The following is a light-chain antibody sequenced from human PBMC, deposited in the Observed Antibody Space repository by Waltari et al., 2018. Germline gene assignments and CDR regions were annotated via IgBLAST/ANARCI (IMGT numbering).Light chain of an antibody. V-gene: IGLV1-47*01. CDR1: SSNIGSDY. CDR2: RDN. J-gene: IGLJ3*02. Sequence: QSVLTQPPSASGTPGQRVTISCSGSSSNIGSDYVYWYQQLPGTAPKLLIYRDNQRPSGVPDRFSGSNSGTSASLAISGLRSEDEADYYWAAWDDSLSGWVFGGGTKLTVL. CDR3: AAWDDSLSGWV.